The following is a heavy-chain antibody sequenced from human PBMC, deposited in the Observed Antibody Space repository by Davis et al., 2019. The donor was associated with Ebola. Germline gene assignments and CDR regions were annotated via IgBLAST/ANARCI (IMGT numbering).Heavy chain of an antibody. CDR3: TTPVGQDSGYDVFDI. CDR1: GYTFTNYY. Sequence: AASVKVSCKASGYTFTNYYIHWVRQGPGQGLEWMGMINPNDGRTIYAQKFQGRVTVTRDTSMTTVYMDLSSLRSEDTALYYGTTPVGQDSGYDVFDIWGQGTMVTVSS. D-gene: IGHD5-12*01. V-gene: IGHV1-46*03. J-gene: IGHJ3*02. CDR2: INPNDGRT.